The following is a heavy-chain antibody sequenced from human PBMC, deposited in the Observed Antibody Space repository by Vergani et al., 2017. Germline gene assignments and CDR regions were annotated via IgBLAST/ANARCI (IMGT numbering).Heavy chain of an antibody. J-gene: IGHJ4*02. CDR3: ARDGTGTRIWFGETGRGAFDY. CDR1: GYTFTSYG. CDR2: ISAYNGNT. Sequence: QVQLVQSGAEVKKPGASVKVSCKASGYTFTSYGISWVRQAPGKGLEWMGWISAYNGNTNYAQKLQGRVTMTTDTSTSTANMELRSLRSDDTAVYYCARDGTGTRIWFGETGRGAFDYWGQGTLVTVSS. D-gene: IGHD3-10*01. V-gene: IGHV1-18*01.